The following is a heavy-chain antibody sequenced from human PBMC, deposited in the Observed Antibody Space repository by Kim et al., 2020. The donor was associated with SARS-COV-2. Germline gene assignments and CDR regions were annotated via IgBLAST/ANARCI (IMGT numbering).Heavy chain of an antibody. Sequence: ASVKVSCKASGYTFTGYYMHWVRQAPGQGLEWMGRINPNSGGTNYAQKFQGRVTMTRDTSISTAYMELSRLRSDDTAVYYCARGRSVQLERLGYWGQGTLVTVSS. V-gene: IGHV1-2*06. CDR1: GYTFTGYY. CDR2: INPNSGGT. J-gene: IGHJ4*02. D-gene: IGHD1-1*01. CDR3: ARGRSVQLERLGY.